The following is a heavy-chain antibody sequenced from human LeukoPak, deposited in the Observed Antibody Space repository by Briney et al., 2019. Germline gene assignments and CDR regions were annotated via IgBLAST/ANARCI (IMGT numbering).Heavy chain of an antibody. V-gene: IGHV3-21*01. CDR1: GFTFSSYS. Sequence: GGSLRLSCAASGFTFSSYSMNWVRQAPGKGLEWVSYISSSSSYIYSADSVKGRFTISRDNAKNSLYLQMNSLRAEDTAVYYCAKGSGINHYHWIDPWGQGTLVTVSS. CDR2: ISSSSSYI. J-gene: IGHJ5*02. CDR3: AKGSGINHYHWIDP. D-gene: IGHD1-14*01.